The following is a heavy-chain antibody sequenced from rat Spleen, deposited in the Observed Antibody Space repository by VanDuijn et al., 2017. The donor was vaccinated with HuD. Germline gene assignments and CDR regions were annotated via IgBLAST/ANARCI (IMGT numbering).Heavy chain of an antibody. J-gene: IGHJ3*01. CDR2: ISYDGSST. V-gene: IGHV5-19*01. CDR3: TTDYNAGYGWFAY. Sequence: EVQLVESGGGLVQPGRSLKLSCAASGFTFSNYGLHWIRQTPTKGLEWVASISYDGSSTYYRDSVKGRFTISRDNAKSTLYLQMDSLRSEDTATYYGTTDYNAGYGWFAYWGQGTLVTVSS. CDR1: GFTFSNYG. D-gene: IGHD4-3*01.